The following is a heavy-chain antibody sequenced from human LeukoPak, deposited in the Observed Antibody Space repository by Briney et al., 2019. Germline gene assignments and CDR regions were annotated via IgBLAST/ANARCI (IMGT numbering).Heavy chain of an antibody. CDR1: GFTFSSYS. J-gene: IGHJ6*03. V-gene: IGHV3-21*01. Sequence: PGGSLRLSCAASGFTFSSYSMNWVRQAPGKGLEWVSSISSSSSYIYYADSVKGRFTISRDNAKNSLYLQMNSLRAEDTAVYYCASFDFDYGDPYYMDVWGKGTTVTVSS. CDR2: ISSSSSYI. D-gene: IGHD4-17*01. CDR3: ASFDFDYGDPYYMDV.